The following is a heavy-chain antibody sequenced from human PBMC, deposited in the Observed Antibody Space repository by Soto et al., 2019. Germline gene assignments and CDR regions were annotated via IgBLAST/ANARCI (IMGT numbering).Heavy chain of an antibody. Sequence: KPSETLSLTCTVSGGSISTSSHYWGWIRQPPGKGLEWIGYIYYSGSTYYNPSLKSRVTISVDTSKSQFSLKLSSVTAADTAVYYCASLFYYDSSGFYYFFDYWGQGTLVTVSS. CDR2: IYYSGST. J-gene: IGHJ4*02. V-gene: IGHV4-39*01. D-gene: IGHD3-22*01. CDR3: ASLFYYDSSGFYYFFDY. CDR1: GGSISTSSHY.